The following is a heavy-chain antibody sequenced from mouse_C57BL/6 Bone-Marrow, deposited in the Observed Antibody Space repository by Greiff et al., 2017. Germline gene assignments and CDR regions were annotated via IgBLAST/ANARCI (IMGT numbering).Heavy chain of an antibody. J-gene: IGHJ1*03. Sequence: EVQRVESGGDLVKPGGSLKLSCAASGFTFSSYGMSWVRQTPDKRLEWVATISSGGSYPYYPDSVKGRFTISRDNAKNTLYLQMSSLKSEDTAMYYCARPYGIYWYFDVWGTGTTVTVAS. D-gene: IGHD2-1*01. CDR2: ISSGGSYP. CDR3: ARPYGIYWYFDV. V-gene: IGHV5-6*01. CDR1: GFTFSSYG.